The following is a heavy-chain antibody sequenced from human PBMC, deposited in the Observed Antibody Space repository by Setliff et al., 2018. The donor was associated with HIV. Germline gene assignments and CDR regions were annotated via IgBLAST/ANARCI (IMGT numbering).Heavy chain of an antibody. CDR1: GYSFTAYY. V-gene: IGHV1-2*02. J-gene: IGHJ4*02. CDR3: ARETENDGFDY. CDR2: INPHSGGT. Sequence: ASVKVSCKASGYSFTAYYMHWVRQAPGQGLEWMGWINPHSGGTNYAQKFQGRATMTRDTSINTAYMELTRLGSDDTAVYFCARETENDGFDYWGQGTLVTVST. D-gene: IGHD1-1*01.